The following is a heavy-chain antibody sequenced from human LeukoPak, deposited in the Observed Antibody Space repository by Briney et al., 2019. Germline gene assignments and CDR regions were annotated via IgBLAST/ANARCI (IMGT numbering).Heavy chain of an antibody. CDR2: ISSSSSTI. D-gene: IGHD6-13*01. V-gene: IGHV3-48*04. J-gene: IGHJ4*02. Sequence: GGSLRLSCAASGFTFSSYSMNWVRRAPGKGLEWVSYISSSSSTIYYADSVKGRFTISRDNAKNSLYLQMNSLRAEDTAVYYCARDQGIVAAAGTFFDYWGQGTLVTVSS. CDR1: GFTFSSYS. CDR3: ARDQGIVAAAGTFFDY.